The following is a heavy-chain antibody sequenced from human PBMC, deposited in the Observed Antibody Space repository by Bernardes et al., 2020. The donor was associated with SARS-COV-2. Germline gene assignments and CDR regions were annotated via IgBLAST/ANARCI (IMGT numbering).Heavy chain of an antibody. CDR2: IGGGRADT. J-gene: IGHJ4*02. CDR1: GFTFSIFA. CDR3: AKGGHFSPFDY. V-gene: IGHV3-23*01. Sequence: GGSLRLSCAASGFTFSIFAMTWVRQAPGKGLEWVATIGGGRADTFYADSVKGRFTISRDNSKNTVNLQMSSLSIEDTAVYYCAKGGHFSPFDYWGRGTLVTVSS.